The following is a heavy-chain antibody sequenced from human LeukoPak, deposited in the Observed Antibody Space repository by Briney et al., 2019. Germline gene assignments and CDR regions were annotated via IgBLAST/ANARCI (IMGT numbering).Heavy chain of an antibody. CDR3: ARGWELQDDYFDF. CDR2: IKGDGIET. CDR1: GFTFSGSW. V-gene: IGHV3-74*01. Sequence: GRSLRLSCAASGFTFSGSWMHWVRQAPGKGLVWVSRIKGDGIETNYADSVKGRFTVSRDNAKNTLFLQMNSLRAEDTAVYYCARGWELQDDYFDFWGQGTLVTVSS. J-gene: IGHJ4*02. D-gene: IGHD4-23*01.